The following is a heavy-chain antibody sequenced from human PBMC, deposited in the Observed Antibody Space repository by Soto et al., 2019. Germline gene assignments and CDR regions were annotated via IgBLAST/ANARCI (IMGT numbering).Heavy chain of an antibody. CDR1: GDSIDSGAYY. D-gene: IGHD1-26*01. CDR3: ARAWYSGDYSLDF. Sequence: QVHLQESGPGLVKPSQTLSPTCTVSGDSIDSGAYYWTWIRQFPGKGLEWIGYVYYSGTTAYNPSLQSRLAISIDTSKSHFSLKLHSVTDADTAVYYCARAWYSGDYSLDFWGQGTLVTVSS. CDR2: VYYSGTT. J-gene: IGHJ4*02. V-gene: IGHV4-31*03.